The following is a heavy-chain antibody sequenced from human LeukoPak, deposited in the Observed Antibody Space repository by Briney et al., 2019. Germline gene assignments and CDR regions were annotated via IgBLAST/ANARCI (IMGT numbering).Heavy chain of an antibody. V-gene: IGHV3-30-3*01. Sequence: GGSLRLSCAASGFTFSSYAMHWVRQAPGKGLEWVAVISYDGSNKYYADSVKGRFTISRDNSKNTLYLQMNSLRAEDTAVYYCARGVGSGSRLRAGDYWGQGTLVTVSS. J-gene: IGHJ4*02. CDR1: GFTFSSYA. CDR3: ARGVGSGSRLRAGDY. D-gene: IGHD1-26*01. CDR2: ISYDGSNK.